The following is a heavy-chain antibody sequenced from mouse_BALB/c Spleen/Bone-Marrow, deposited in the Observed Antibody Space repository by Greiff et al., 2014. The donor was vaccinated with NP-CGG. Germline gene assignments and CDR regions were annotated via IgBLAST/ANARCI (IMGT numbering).Heavy chain of an antibody. CDR1: GFTFSSYG. Sequence: EVHLVESGGGLVQPGGSLKLSCAASGFTFSSYGMSWVRQTPDKRLELVATINSNGGSTYYPDSVEGRFTISRDNAKNTLYLQMSSLKSEDTAMYYCARERDGYFRDAMDYWGQGTSVTVSS. D-gene: IGHD2-3*01. CDR3: ARERDGYFRDAMDY. V-gene: IGHV5-6-3*01. J-gene: IGHJ4*01. CDR2: INSNGGST.